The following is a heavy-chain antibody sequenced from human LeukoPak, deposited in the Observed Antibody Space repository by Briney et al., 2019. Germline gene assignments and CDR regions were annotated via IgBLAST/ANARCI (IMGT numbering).Heavy chain of an antibody. CDR2: ISAQNGNT. D-gene: IGHD3-10*01. Sequence: ASVKVSCKAPGYTFTNYVISWVPQAPGQGLEWMGRISAQNGNTNYARELQGRVTMTTDTSTSTAYMELRSLRSNDTALYYCARGAHYFYGSGSFDFWGQGTLVTVSS. J-gene: IGHJ4*02. V-gene: IGHV1-18*01. CDR1: GYTFTNYV. CDR3: ARGAHYFYGSGSFDF.